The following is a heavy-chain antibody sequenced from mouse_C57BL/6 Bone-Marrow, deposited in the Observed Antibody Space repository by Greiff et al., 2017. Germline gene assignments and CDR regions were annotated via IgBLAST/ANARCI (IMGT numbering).Heavy chain of an antibody. J-gene: IGHJ2*01. CDR2: IDPEDGET. Sequence: EVQLQQSGAELVKPGASVKLSCTASGFNINDYYMHWVKQRTEQGLEWIGRIDPEDGETKYAPKFQGKATITADTSSNTAYLRLSSLASEDTAVYCCARSGRLLQGFDYWGQGTTLTVSS. CDR3: ARSGRLLQGFDY. D-gene: IGHD2-3*01. CDR1: GFNINDYY. V-gene: IGHV14-2*01.